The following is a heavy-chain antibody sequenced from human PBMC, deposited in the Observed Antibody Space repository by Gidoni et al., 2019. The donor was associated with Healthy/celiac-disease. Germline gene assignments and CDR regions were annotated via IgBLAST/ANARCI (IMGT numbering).Heavy chain of an antibody. J-gene: IGHJ6*02. CDR3: ARGPRIVVVAAKGMDV. D-gene: IGHD2-15*01. Sequence: QVQLQQWGAGLLKPSETLSLTCAVYGGSFSGYYWSWIRQPPGKGLEWIGEINQSGSTNYNPSLKSRVTISVDTSKNQFSLKLSSVTAADTAVYYCARGPRIVVVAAKGMDVWGQGTTVTVSS. CDR2: INQSGST. V-gene: IGHV4-34*01. CDR1: GGSFSGYY.